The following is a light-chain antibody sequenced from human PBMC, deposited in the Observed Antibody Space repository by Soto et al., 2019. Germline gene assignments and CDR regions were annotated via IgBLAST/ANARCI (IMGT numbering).Light chain of an antibody. CDR1: STDVGGYNY. V-gene: IGLV2-8*01. CDR3: SSYAGSNNRGV. CDR2: EVS. Sequence: QSVLTQSPSASGSPGQSVTISCTGTSTDVGGYNYISWYQHHPGKGPKLIIYEVSERPSGVPDRFSGSKSGNTASLTVSGLQAEDEADYYCSSYAGSNNRGVFGSGTKGTVL. J-gene: IGLJ1*01.